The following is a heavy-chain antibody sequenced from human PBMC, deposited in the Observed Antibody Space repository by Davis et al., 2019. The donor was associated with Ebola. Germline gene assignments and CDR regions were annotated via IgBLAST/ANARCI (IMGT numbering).Heavy chain of an antibody. CDR1: GCSFSSHP. J-gene: IGHJ4*02. V-gene: IGHV1-69*13. CDR2: IIPIFDTP. Sequence: SVTVSCKTSGCSFSSHPISWVRQAPRQGLEWMGGIIPIFDTPHYAQKFQGRITITADVSTSTAYMELSSLRSEDTATYFCARDFDGGNYYFDYWGPGTPVTVSS. CDR3: ARDFDGGNYYFDY. D-gene: IGHD3-9*01.